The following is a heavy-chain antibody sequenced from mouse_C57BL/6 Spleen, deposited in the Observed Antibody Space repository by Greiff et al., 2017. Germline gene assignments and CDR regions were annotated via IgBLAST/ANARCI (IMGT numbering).Heavy chain of an antibody. V-gene: IGHV1-82*01. D-gene: IGHD1-1*01. J-gene: IGHJ4*01. CDR3: ARGFDYYGSRGAMDY. Sequence: VQLQQSGPELVKPGASVKISCKASGYAFSSSWMNWVKQRPGKGLEWIGRIYPGDGDTNYNGKFKGKATLTADKSSSTAYMQLSSLTSEDSAVYCCARGFDYYGSRGAMDYWGQGTSVTVSS. CDR2: IYPGDGDT. CDR1: GYAFSSSW.